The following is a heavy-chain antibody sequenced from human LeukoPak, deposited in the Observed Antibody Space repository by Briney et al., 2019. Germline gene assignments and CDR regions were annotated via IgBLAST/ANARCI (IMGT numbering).Heavy chain of an antibody. Sequence: GGSLRLSCAASGFTFSSYSMNWVRQAPGKGLEWVAVISYDGSNKYYADSAKGRFTISRDNSKNTLYLQMNSLRAEDTAVYYCAKDGSGWYVLYYYYGMDVWGQGTTVTVSS. CDR1: GFTFSSYS. J-gene: IGHJ6*02. CDR3: AKDGSGWYVLYYYYGMDV. CDR2: ISYDGSNK. V-gene: IGHV3-30*18. D-gene: IGHD6-19*01.